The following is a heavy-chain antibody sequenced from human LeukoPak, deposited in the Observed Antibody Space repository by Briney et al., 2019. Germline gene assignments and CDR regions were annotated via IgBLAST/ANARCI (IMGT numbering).Heavy chain of an antibody. CDR1: GYTFTGYY. CDR2: INPNSGGT. Sequence: ASVKVSCKASGYTFTGYYMHWVRQAPGQGLEWMGWINPNSGGTNYAQKFQGRVTMTRDTSTSTAYMELSRLRSDDTAVYYCVNAAAGTVGGVDPWGQGTLVTVSS. D-gene: IGHD6-13*01. CDR3: VNAAAGTVGGVDP. J-gene: IGHJ5*02. V-gene: IGHV1-2*02.